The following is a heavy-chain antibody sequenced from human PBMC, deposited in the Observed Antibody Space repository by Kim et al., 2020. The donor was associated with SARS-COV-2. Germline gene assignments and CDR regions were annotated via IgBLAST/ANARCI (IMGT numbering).Heavy chain of an antibody. Sequence: SVKVSCKASGCTFSSYAISWVRQAPGQGLEWMGGIIPIFGTANYAQKFQGRVTITADESTSTAYMELSSLRSEDTAVYYCARDGVGSYHIGGYDYGMDVWGQGTTVTVSS. CDR3: ARDGVGSYHIGGYDYGMDV. J-gene: IGHJ6*02. V-gene: IGHV1-69*13. D-gene: IGHD1-26*01. CDR2: IIPIFGTA. CDR1: GCTFSSYA.